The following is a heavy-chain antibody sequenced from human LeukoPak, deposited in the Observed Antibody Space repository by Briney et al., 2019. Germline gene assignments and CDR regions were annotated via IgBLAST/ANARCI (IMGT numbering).Heavy chain of an antibody. CDR1: GFTFSSYA. J-gene: IGHJ5*02. CDR2: ISGSGGST. CDR3: AKVGSSSSQTAYNWFDP. D-gene: IGHD6-6*01. Sequence: GGSLRLSCAASGFTFSSYAMSWVRQAPGKGLEWVSAISGSGGSTYYADSVKGRFTISRDNSKNTLYLQMNSLRAEDTAVYYCAKVGSSSSQTAYNWFDPWGQGTLVTVSS. V-gene: IGHV3-23*01.